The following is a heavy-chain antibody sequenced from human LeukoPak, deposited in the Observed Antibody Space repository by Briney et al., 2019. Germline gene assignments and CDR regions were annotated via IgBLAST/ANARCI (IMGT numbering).Heavy chain of an antibody. J-gene: IGHJ4*02. Sequence: ASVKVSCKASAYTFTGYYMHWVRQAPGQGLEWMGIINPSDGSTSYAQKFQGRVTMTRDTSTSTVYMELSSLRFEDTAVYYCAREGGYNDFDYWGQGTLVTVSS. D-gene: IGHD5-24*01. CDR3: AREGGYNDFDY. V-gene: IGHV1-46*01. CDR2: INPSDGST. CDR1: AYTFTGYY.